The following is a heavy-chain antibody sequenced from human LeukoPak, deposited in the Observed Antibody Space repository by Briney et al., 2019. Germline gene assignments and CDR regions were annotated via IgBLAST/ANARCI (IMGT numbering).Heavy chain of an antibody. CDR2: IYTSGST. CDR3: ARDSEKGIAAPKDY. Sequence: SETLSLTCTVSGGSISSYYWSWIRQPAGRGLEWIGRIYTSGSTNYNPSLKSRVTMSVDTSKNQFSLKLSSVTAADTAVYYCARDSEKGIAAPKDYWGQGTLVTVSS. J-gene: IGHJ4*02. V-gene: IGHV4-4*07. D-gene: IGHD6-13*01. CDR1: GGSISSYY.